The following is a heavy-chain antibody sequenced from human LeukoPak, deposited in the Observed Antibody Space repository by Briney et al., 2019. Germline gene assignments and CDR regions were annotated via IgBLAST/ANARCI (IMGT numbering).Heavy chain of an antibody. CDR2: ISWNSGSI. CDR1: GFTFDDYA. CDR3: AREDYYDSSGYYVDAFDI. J-gene: IGHJ3*02. Sequence: GGSLRLSCAASGFTFDDYAMPWVRQAPGKGLEWVSGISWNSGSIGYADSVKGRFTISRDNAKNSLYLQMNSLRAEDTAVYYCAREDYYDSSGYYVDAFDIWGQGTMVTVSS. D-gene: IGHD3-22*01. V-gene: IGHV3-9*01.